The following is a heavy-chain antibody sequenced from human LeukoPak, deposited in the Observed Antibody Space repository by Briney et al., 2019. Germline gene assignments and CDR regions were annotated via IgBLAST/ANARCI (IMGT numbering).Heavy chain of an antibody. CDR2: MNPNSGNT. D-gene: IGHD6-19*01. CDR3: ARFTSGWYGGSYYFDY. J-gene: IGHJ4*02. V-gene: IGHV1-8*01. CDR1: GYTFTSYD. Sequence: ASVKVSCKASGYTFTSYDINWVRQATGQGLEWMGWMNPNSGNTGYAQKFQGRVTMTRNTSINTAYMELSSLRSEDTAVYYCARFTSGWYGGSYYFDYWGQGTLVTVSS.